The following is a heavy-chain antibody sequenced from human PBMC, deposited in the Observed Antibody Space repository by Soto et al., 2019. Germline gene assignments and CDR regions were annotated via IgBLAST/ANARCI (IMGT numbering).Heavy chain of an antibody. Sequence: QVQLVQSGAEVKKPGSSVKVSCKASGGTFSSYTISWVRQAPGQGLEWMGRIIPILGIANYAQKFQGRVTITAVKSTITAYMELSSLRSEDTAVYYCARDRMRGVMDYWGQGTLVTVSS. CDR3: ARDRMRGVMDY. D-gene: IGHD2-21*01. V-gene: IGHV1-69*08. CDR2: IIPILGIA. CDR1: GGTFSSYT. J-gene: IGHJ4*02.